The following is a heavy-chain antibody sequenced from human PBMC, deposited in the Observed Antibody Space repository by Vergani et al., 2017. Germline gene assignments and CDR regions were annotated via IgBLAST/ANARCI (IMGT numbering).Heavy chain of an antibody. Sequence: QVQLRESGPGLVKPSETLSLTCSVSGYSISRGYYWGWIRQPPGKGLEWLATVFHSGSAYYNPSLRRRVTISVETSKNQFSLRLTTLTAADTAVYYCARQFWVSQGVGAFETWGRGTEVSVSS. CDR3: ARQFWVSQGVGAFET. CDR1: GYSISRGYY. V-gene: IGHV4-38-2*02. CDR2: VFHSGSA. D-gene: IGHD3-16*01. J-gene: IGHJ3*02.